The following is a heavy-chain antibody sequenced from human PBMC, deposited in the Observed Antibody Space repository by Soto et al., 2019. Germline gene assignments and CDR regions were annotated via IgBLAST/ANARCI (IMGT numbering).Heavy chain of an antibody. D-gene: IGHD3-3*01. CDR2: MNPNTSDT. V-gene: IGHV1-8*01. J-gene: IGHJ6*02. CDR3: ARGKRRLYYAFWSYAMDV. Sequence: QVQLVQSGAEVKKPGASVKVACKASGYTFTGYDINWVRQATGQGLEWMGWMNPNTSDTAYAQKFQGRVTMTRNTSISTAYMELSSLRSEDTAVYYCARGKRRLYYAFWSYAMDVWGQGTTVTVSS. CDR1: GYTFTGYD.